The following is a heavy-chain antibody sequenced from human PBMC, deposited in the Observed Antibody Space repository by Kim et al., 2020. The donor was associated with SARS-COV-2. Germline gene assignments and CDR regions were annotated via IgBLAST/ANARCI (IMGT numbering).Heavy chain of an antibody. CDR1: GFTFSSYA. D-gene: IGHD1-26*01. Sequence: GGSLRLSWAASGFTFSSYAMHWVRQAPGKGLEWVAVISYDGSNKYYVDSVKGRFTISRDNSKNTLYLQMNSLRAEDTAVYYCAREIRELDYYYYYYGMDVWGQGTTVTVSS. CDR2: ISYDGSNK. V-gene: IGHV3-30*04. CDR3: AREIRELDYYYYYYGMDV. J-gene: IGHJ6*02.